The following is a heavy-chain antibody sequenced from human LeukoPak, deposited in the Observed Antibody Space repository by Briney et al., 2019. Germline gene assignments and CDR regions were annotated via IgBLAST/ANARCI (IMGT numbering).Heavy chain of an antibody. CDR1: GYTLTELS. J-gene: IGHJ6*03. CDR2: FDPEDGET. CDR3: ARDGSDGSSGFNSMDV. D-gene: IGHD3-22*01. V-gene: IGHV1-24*01. Sequence: ASAKVSCKVSGYTLTELSMHWVRQAPGKGLEWMGGFDPEDGETIYAQKFQGRVTMTEDTSTDTAYMELSSLRSEDTAVYYCARDGSDGSSGFNSMDVWGKGTTVTVSS.